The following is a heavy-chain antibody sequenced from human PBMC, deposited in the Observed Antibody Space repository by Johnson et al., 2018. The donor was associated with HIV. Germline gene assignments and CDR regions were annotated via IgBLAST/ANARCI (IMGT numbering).Heavy chain of an antibody. D-gene: IGHD6-19*01. V-gene: IGHV3-53*05. Sequence: VQLVETGGGLIQPGGSLTLSCSASGFTVSKKYISWVRQAPGKGLEWVSVIYSGGGTYYADSVKGRFTISRDNSKNTLYLQMNSLRPEDTAVYYCARDRPSGWPDAFDIWGQGTMVTVSS. CDR3: ARDRPSGWPDAFDI. CDR1: GFTVSKKY. J-gene: IGHJ3*02. CDR2: IYSGGGT.